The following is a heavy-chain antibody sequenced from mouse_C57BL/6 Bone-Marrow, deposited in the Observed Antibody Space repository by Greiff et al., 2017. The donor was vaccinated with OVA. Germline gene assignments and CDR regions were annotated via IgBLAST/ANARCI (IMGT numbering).Heavy chain of an antibody. V-gene: IGHV1-59*01. CDR1: GYTFTSYW. CDR2: IDPSDSYT. Sequence: QVQLQQSGAELVRPGTSVKLSCKASGYTFTSYWMHWVKQRPGQGLEWIGVIDPSDSYTNYNQKFKGKATLTVDTSSSTAYMQLSSLTSEDSAVYYCASIYYDYDGYWYFDVWGTGTTVTVSS. J-gene: IGHJ1*03. D-gene: IGHD2-4*01. CDR3: ASIYYDYDGYWYFDV.